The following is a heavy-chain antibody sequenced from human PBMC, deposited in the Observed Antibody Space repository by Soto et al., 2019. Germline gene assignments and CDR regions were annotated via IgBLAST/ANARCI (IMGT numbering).Heavy chain of an antibody. CDR1: GYTFTSYG. CDR2: ISAYNGNT. Sequence: AASVKVSCKASGYTFTSYGISWVRQAPGQGLEWMGWISAYNGNTNYAQKLQGRVTMTTDTSTSTAYMELRSLRSDDTAVYYCASIIAAAGSHDYWGQGTLVTVSS. J-gene: IGHJ4*02. V-gene: IGHV1-18*01. D-gene: IGHD6-13*01. CDR3: ASIIAAAGSHDY.